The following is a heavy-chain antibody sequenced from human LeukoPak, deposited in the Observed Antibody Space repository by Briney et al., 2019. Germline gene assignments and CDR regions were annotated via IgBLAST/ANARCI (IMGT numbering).Heavy chain of an antibody. CDR2: ISYIGNTI. CDR1: GFTFSDFY. CDR3: ARTYGGSSDY. V-gene: IGHV3-11*01. J-gene: IGHJ4*02. Sequence: GGSLRLSCAASGFTFSDFYMTWIRQAPGKGLEWVSYISYIGNTIYYADSVKGRFTISRDNAKNSLYLQMNSLRAEDTAVYYCARTYGGSSDYWGQGTLVTVSS. D-gene: IGHD4-17*01.